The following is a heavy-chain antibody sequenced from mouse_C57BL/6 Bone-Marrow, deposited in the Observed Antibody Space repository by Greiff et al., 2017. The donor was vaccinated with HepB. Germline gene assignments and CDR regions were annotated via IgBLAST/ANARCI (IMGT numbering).Heavy chain of an antibody. D-gene: IGHD1-1*01. CDR1: GFTFSDYY. Sequence: EVNLVESEGGLVQPGSSMKLSCTASGFTFSDYYMAWVRQVPEKGLEWVANINYDGSSTYYLDSLKSRFIISRDNAKNILYLQMSSLKSEDTATYYCARVYYYGSPHWYFDVWGTGTTVTVSS. V-gene: IGHV5-16*01. CDR2: INYDGSST. J-gene: IGHJ1*03. CDR3: ARVYYYGSPHWYFDV.